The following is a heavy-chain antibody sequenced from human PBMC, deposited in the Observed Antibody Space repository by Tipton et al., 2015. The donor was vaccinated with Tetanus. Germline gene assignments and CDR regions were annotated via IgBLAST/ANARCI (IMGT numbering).Heavy chain of an antibody. CDR1: GYTFTSYY. D-gene: IGHD3-3*01. J-gene: IGHJ6*02. CDR3: ARERGNYFGHYYYGMDV. V-gene: IGHV1-46*01. Sequence: QLVQSGAEVKKPGASVKVSCKASGYTFTSYYMHWVRQAPGQGLEWMGIINPSGGSTSYAQKFQGRVTMTRDTSTSTVYMELSSLRSEDTAVYYCARERGNYFGHYYYGMDVWGQGTTVTVSS. CDR2: INPSGGST.